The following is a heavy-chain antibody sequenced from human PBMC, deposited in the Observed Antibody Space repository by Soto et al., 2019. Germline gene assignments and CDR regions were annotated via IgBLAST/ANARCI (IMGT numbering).Heavy chain of an antibody. V-gene: IGHV3-7*01. CDR1: GFIFSDYW. CDR3: ARPLGWRDGFDI. CDR2: IKKDGSEK. D-gene: IGHD6-19*01. J-gene: IGHJ3*02. Sequence: EVQLVESGGGLVQPGGSLRLSCAASGFIFSDYWMGWVRQAPGKGLEWVANIKKDGSEKYYVDSVKGRFTISRDDANISVYLQVTSLRAEYTAVYYCARPLGWRDGFDIWGQGTMVTVSS.